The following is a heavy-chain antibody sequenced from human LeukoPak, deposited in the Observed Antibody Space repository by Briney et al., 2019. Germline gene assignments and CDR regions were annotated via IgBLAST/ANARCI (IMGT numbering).Heavy chain of an antibody. CDR2: ISSSGSTI. CDR3: ARHLSGVTGYTYGRGIDY. CDR1: GFTFSSYR. J-gene: IGHJ4*02. V-gene: IGHV3-48*04. Sequence: GGSLRLSCAASGFTFSSYRMNWVRQAPGKGLEWVSYISSSGSTIYYADSVKGRFTISRDSAKTSLYLQMISLRAEDTAVYYCARHLSGVTGYTYGRGIDYWGQGTPVTVSS. D-gene: IGHD5-18*01.